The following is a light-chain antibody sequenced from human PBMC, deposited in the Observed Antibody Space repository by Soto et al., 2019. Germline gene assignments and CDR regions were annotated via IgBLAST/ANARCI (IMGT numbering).Light chain of an antibody. CDR2: GAS. CDR3: QQYNNWPPWT. J-gene: IGKJ1*01. CDR1: QSVSSN. V-gene: IGKV3-15*01. Sequence: EIVMTQSPATLSVSPGERATLSCRASQSVSSNLAWYQQKPGQAPRVLIYGASTRATGIPARFSGSGSGTEFTLTISSLHSEDFGVYYCQQYNNWPPWTFGQGTKVVIK.